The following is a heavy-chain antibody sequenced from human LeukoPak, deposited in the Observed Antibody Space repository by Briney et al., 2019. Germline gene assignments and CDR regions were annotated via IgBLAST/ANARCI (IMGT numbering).Heavy chain of an antibody. V-gene: IGHV1-8*03. J-gene: IGHJ3*02. D-gene: IGHD3-10*01. CDR1: GYTFTSYD. CDR2: MNPNSGNT. CDR3: ASRINYYGSGSYYKNDAFDI. Sequence: GASVKVSCKASGYTFTSYDINWVRQATGQGLEWMGWMNPNSGNTGYAQKFQGRVTITRNTSISTAYMELSGLRSEDTAVYYCASRINYYGSGSYYKNDAFDIWGQGTMVTVSS.